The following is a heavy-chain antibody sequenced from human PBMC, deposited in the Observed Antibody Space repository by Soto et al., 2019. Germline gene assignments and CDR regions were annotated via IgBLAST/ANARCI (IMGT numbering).Heavy chain of an antibody. D-gene: IGHD6-6*01. CDR3: ATVVSSNLYSSSSPSFDY. J-gene: IGHJ4*02. Sequence: SETLSLTCAVYGGSFSGYYWSWTRQPPGKGLEWIGEINHSGSTNYNPSLKSRVTISVDTSKNQFSLKLSSVTAADTAVYYCATVVSSNLYSSSSPSFDYWGQGTLVTVSS. CDR2: INHSGST. V-gene: IGHV4-34*01. CDR1: GGSFSGYY.